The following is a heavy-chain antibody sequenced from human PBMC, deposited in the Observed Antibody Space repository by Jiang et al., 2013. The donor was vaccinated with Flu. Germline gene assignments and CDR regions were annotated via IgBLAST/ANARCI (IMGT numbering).Heavy chain of an antibody. D-gene: IGHD2-15*01. CDR3: AREPVGIINHFDY. CDR2: INAGNGNT. J-gene: IGHJ4*02. CDR1: GYTFTSYA. Sequence: EVKKPGASVKVSCKASGYTFTSYAMHWVRQAPGQRLEWMGWINAGNGNTKYSQKFQGRVTITRDTSASTAYMELSSLRSEDTAVYYCAREPVGIINHFDYWGQGTLVTVSS. V-gene: IGHV1-3*01.